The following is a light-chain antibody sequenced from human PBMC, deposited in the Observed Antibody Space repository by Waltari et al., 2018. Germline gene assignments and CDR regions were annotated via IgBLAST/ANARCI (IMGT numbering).Light chain of an antibody. Sequence: QSALTQAASVSGSPGQSITISCRGTGSGVGSYDLVAWYQQHPGKAPKLIIYEATNRPSGVSSRFSGSKSGNTASLTISGLQAEDEADYFCSSYSSSTTLGNVFGTGTKVTVL. V-gene: IGLV2-23*01. CDR1: GSGVGSYDL. J-gene: IGLJ1*01. CDR2: EAT. CDR3: SSYSSSTTLGNV.